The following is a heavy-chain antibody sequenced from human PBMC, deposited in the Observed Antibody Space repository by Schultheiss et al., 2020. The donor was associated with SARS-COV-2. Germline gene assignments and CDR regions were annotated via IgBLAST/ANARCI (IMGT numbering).Heavy chain of an antibody. J-gene: IGHJ4*02. CDR2: MYYSGNT. CDR3: ARGLGYCSGNTCYSGVFIV. D-gene: IGHD2-15*01. V-gene: IGHV4-59*11. Sequence: SQTLSLTCTVSGGSISDHYWSWIRQTPGKGLEWIAYMYYSGNTSYNPSLRSRVTVSLDTSKNTFSLNLNSVTTADTAFYYCARGLGYCSGNTCYSGVFIVWGQGTLVTVSS. CDR1: GGSISDHY.